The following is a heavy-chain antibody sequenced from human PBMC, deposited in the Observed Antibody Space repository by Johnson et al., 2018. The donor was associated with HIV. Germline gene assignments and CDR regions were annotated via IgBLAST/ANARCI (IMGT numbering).Heavy chain of an antibody. J-gene: IGHJ3*01. V-gene: IGHV3-30*02. CDR1: GFTFSSYG. D-gene: IGHD3-9*01. CDR3: ARERFSDILTGYHAFDV. CDR2: IRYDGRNK. Sequence: VQLLESGGGVVQPGGSLRLSCAASGFTFSSYGMHWVRQAPGKGLEWVAFIRYDGRNKYNADSVRGRITISRDNSKNRLYLQMNSLRPEDTAVYYCARERFSDILTGYHAFDVWGQGTMVTVSS.